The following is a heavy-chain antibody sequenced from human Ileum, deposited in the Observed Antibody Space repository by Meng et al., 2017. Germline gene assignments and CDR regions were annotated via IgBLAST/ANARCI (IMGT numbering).Heavy chain of an antibody. CDR3: ARGVVSGSHYNTY. CDR2: IHHSGTT. CDR1: GGSISSSIW. Sequence: QVQLQESGPGLVKPSGTLSLNFAVSGGSISSSIWWSWVRQPPEKGLEWIGEIHHSGTTNYSPSLKSRLTISVDKSKNQFSLKLQSVTAADTAVYFCARGVVSGSHYNTYWGQGILVTVSS. J-gene: IGHJ4*02. D-gene: IGHD3-10*01. V-gene: IGHV4-4*02.